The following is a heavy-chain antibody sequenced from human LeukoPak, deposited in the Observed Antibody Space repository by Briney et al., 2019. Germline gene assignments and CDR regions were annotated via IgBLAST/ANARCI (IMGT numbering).Heavy chain of an antibody. J-gene: IGHJ5*02. CDR3: AGIAAAGNNWFDP. CDR2: IYYSGST. Sequence: SETLSLTCTVSGGSISSSSYYWGWIRQPPGKGLEWIGSIYYSGSTYYNPSLKSRVTISVDTSKNQFSLKLSSVTAADTAAYYCAGIAAAGNNWFDPWGQGTLVTVSS. V-gene: IGHV4-39*01. D-gene: IGHD6-13*01. CDR1: GGSISSSSYY.